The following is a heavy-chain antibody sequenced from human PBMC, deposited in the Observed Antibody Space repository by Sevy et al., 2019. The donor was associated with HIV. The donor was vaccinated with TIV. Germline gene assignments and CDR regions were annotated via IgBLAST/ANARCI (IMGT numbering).Heavy chain of an antibody. D-gene: IGHD3-22*01. CDR1: GYTLTQVS. J-gene: IGHJ4*02. V-gene: IGHV1-24*01. CDR2: FDPEDGET. Sequence: ASVKVSCKVSGYTLTQVSMHWVRQAPGEGLEWMGSFDPEDGETIYAQKFQGRVTMTEDTSTDIAYMELNSLRSEDTAVYFCATTKDYYDSSGCAFDYWGQGTLVTVSS. CDR3: ATTKDYYDSSGCAFDY.